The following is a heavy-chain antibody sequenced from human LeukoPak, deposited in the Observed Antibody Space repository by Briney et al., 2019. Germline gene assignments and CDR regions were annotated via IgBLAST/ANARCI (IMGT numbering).Heavy chain of an antibody. Sequence: GGSLRLSCAASGFTFSSYAMSWVRQAPGKGLEWVSTISGSGAYTYYADSVKGRFTISRDNSKNTLYLQMNSLRAEDTAVYYCARGLAYCGGDCLTARLLDPPLDYWGQGTLVTVSS. V-gene: IGHV3-23*01. CDR1: GFTFSSYA. D-gene: IGHD2-21*02. J-gene: IGHJ4*02. CDR3: ARGLAYCGGDCLTARLLDPPLDY. CDR2: ISGSGAYT.